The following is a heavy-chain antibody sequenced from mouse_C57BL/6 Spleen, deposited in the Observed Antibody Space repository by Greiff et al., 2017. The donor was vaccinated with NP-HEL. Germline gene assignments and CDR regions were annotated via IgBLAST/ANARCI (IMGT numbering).Heavy chain of an antibody. CDR1: GYSITSGYY. D-gene: IGHD2-3*01. CDR2: ISYDGSN. J-gene: IGHJ2*01. V-gene: IGHV3-6*01. CDR3: AREGLLANYFDY. Sequence: DVKLVESGPGLVKPSQSLSLTCSVTGYSITSGYYWNWIRQFPGNKLEWMGYISYDGSNNYNPSLKNRIPITRDTSKNQFFLKLNSVTTEDTATYYCAREGLLANYFDYWGQGTTLTVSS.